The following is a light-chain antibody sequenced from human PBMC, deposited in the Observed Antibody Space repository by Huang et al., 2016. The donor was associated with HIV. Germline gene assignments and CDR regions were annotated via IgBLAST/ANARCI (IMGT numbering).Light chain of an antibody. CDR3: QQYINWPRT. CDR2: GAF. Sequence: EIVMTQSPATLSVSLGERAILSCRDSQSVSSNLAWYQQKPGQAPRRLIYGAFSRSSGVPPRFSGSGSGTEFTLTHSSLLSEDCGVYYCQQYINWPRTFGQGTRVEIK. CDR1: QSVSSN. J-gene: IGKJ1*01. V-gene: IGKV3-15*01.